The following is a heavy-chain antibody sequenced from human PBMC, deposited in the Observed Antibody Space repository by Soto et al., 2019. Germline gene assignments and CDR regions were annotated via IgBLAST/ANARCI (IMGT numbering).Heavy chain of an antibody. Sequence: SVKVSCKASGGTLSSYAISWVRQAPGQGLEWMGGIIPIFGTANYAQKFQGRVTITADKSTSTAYMELSSLRSEDTAVYYCARDLGGYSYGSNYYYGMDVWGQGTTVTVSS. CDR2: IIPIFGTA. D-gene: IGHD5-18*01. CDR3: ARDLGGYSYGSNYYYGMDV. J-gene: IGHJ6*02. V-gene: IGHV1-69*06. CDR1: GGTLSSYA.